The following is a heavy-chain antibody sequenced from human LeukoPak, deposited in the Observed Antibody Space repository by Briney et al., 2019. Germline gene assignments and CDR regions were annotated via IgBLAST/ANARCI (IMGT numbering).Heavy chain of an antibody. V-gene: IGHV3-30-3*01. J-gene: IGHJ4*02. D-gene: IGHD5-12*01. CDR1: GFTFSSYA. CDR2: ISYDGSNK. CDR3: ARDYADGGYDVSFDD. Sequence: PGRSLRLSCAASGFTFSSYAMHWVRQAPGKGLEWVAVISYDGSNKYYADSVKGRFTISRDNSKNTLYLQMNSLRAEDTAVYYCARDYADGGYDVSFDDWGQGTLVTVSS.